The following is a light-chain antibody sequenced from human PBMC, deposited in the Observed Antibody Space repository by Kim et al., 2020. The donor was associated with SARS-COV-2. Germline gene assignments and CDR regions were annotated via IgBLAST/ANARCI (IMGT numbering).Light chain of an antibody. Sequence: GQSGTISCTGTTDSVGDSRIVSWYQQHPGKAPRLLIYEVSRRPSGVSERFSASKSANTASLTISGLQAEDEADYYCCSYAATYTWVFGGGTQLTVL. CDR2: EVS. J-gene: IGLJ3*02. CDR1: TDSVGDSRI. V-gene: IGLV2-11*03. CDR3: CSYAATYTWV.